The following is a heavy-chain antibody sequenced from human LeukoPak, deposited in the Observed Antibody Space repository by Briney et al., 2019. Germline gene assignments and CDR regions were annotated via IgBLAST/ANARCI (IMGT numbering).Heavy chain of an antibody. CDR2: INSDGSCT. Sequence: GSLRLSCAASGFTFSSYWMHLVRQAPGKGLGWVSRINSDGSCTSYADSVKGRFTISRDNAKNTLYLQMNSLRAEDTAVYYCASIPGDWGQGTLVTVSS. J-gene: IGHJ4*02. CDR3: ASIPGD. CDR1: GFTFSSYW. V-gene: IGHV3-74*01. D-gene: IGHD7-27*01.